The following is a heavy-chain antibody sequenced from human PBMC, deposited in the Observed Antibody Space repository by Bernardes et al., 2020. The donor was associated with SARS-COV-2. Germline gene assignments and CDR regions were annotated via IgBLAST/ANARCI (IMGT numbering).Heavy chain of an antibody. CDR3: ARALSSGPHLMDV. Sequence: SVKVSCKASGCTFSSYSISWVRQAPGQGLEWMGGIIPIFGKANYAQKFQGRVTITADESTSTAYMELSRLRSEDTAVYYCARALSSGPHLMDVWGQGTTVTVSS. V-gene: IGHV1-69*13. CDR2: IIPIFGKA. D-gene: IGHD6-19*01. J-gene: IGHJ6*02. CDR1: GCTFSSYS.